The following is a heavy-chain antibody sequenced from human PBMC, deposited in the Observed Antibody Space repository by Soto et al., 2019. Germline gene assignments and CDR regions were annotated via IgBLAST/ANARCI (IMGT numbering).Heavy chain of an antibody. J-gene: IGHJ4*02. V-gene: IGHV4-59*01. CDR3: ARGRRGDYVPFDY. D-gene: IGHD4-17*01. CDR2: IHYSGST. CDR1: GGSISSYY. Sequence: SKTLSLTCTVSGGSISSYYWIWIRQPPGKGLEWIGCIHYSGSTNYNPSLKSRVTISVDTSKNQFSLKLSSVTAADTAVYYCARGRRGDYVPFDYWGQGTLVTVSS.